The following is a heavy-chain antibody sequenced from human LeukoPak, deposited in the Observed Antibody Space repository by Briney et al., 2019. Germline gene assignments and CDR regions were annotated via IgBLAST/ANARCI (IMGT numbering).Heavy chain of an antibody. J-gene: IGHJ4*02. D-gene: IGHD3-22*01. Sequence: ASVKVSCKASGYTFTGYYMHWVRQASGQGLEWMGWINPNSGGTNYAQKFQGRVTIAADESTSTAYMELSSLRSEDTAVYYCARGSAYYYDSSGYWEGYWGQGTLVTVSS. CDR3: ARGSAYYYDSSGYWEGY. V-gene: IGHV1-2*02. CDR1: GYTFTGYY. CDR2: INPNSGGT.